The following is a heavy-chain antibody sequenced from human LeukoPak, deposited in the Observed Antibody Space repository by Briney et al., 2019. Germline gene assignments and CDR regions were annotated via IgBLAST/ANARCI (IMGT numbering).Heavy chain of an antibody. V-gene: IGHV3-66*02. CDR3: ARDLLVGGATPGY. J-gene: IGHJ4*02. D-gene: IGHD1-26*01. Sequence: AGSLRLSCATSGFTASRNYMNWVRQAPGKGLEWVSVIYSGGDTYYADSVKGRFTISRDISKNTVYLQMNSLRAEDTAMYYCARDLLVGGATPGYWGQGTLVTVSS. CDR1: GFTASRNY. CDR2: IYSGGDT.